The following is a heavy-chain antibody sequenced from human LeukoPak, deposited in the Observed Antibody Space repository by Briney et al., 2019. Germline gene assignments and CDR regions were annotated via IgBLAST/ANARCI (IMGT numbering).Heavy chain of an antibody. Sequence: GESLKISCQGSGYSFTSYWIGWVRQMPGKGLEWMGIIYPGDSDTRYSPSFQGQVTISADKSISTAYLQWSSLKASDTAMYYCARQAGITIFGPRGWFDPWGQGTLVTVSS. CDR3: ARQAGITIFGPRGWFDP. J-gene: IGHJ5*02. CDR2: IYPGDSDT. CDR1: GYSFTSYW. D-gene: IGHD3-3*01. V-gene: IGHV5-51*01.